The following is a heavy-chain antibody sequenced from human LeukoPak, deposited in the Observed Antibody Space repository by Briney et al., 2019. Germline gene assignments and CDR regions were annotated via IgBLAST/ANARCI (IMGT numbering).Heavy chain of an antibody. J-gene: IGHJ4*02. CDR1: GGSFSGYY. CDR2: INHSGST. V-gene: IGHV4-34*01. Sequence: SETLSLTCAVYGGSFSGYYGTWFRQPPGKGLEWIGEINHSGSTNYDPSLKSRVTISVDTSKNQFSLKLSSVTAADTAVYYCARGKWLADYWGQGTLVTVSS. D-gene: IGHD6-19*01. CDR3: ARGKWLADY.